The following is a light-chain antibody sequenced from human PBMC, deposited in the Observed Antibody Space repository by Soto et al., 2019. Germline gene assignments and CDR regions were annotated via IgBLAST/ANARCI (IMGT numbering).Light chain of an antibody. CDR2: DVS. Sequence: QSALTQPRSVSGSPGQSVTISCTGTSSDVGGYNFVSWYQQHPDKAPKLIIYDVSQRPSEVSDRFSASKSGNTASLTISGLQAEDEADYYCCSYAGSHTLFGGGTKLTVL. V-gene: IGLV2-11*01. J-gene: IGLJ2*01. CDR1: SSDVGGYNF. CDR3: CSYAGSHTL.